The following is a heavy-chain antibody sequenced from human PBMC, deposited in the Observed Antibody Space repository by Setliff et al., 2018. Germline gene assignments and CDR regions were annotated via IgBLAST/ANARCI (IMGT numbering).Heavy chain of an antibody. CDR3: ARDRGGGLYDY. CDR2: ISASSANI. CDR1: GFTFSRYA. V-gene: IGHV3-48*01. J-gene: IGHJ4*02. D-gene: IGHD3-16*01. Sequence: GGSLRLSCAASGFTFSRYAMNWVRQTPGKGLEWVSYISASSANIQYADSVKGRFTISRDNAKNSLYLQMNSLRAEDTAIYFCARDRGGGLYDYWGQGTLVTVSS.